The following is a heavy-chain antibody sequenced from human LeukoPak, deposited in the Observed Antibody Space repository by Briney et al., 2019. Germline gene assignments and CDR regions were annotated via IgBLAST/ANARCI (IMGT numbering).Heavy chain of an antibody. Sequence: GASVKVSCKASGGTFSSYAISWVRQAPGQGLEWMGGIIPIFGTANYAQKFQGRVTMTRNTSISTAYMELSSLRSEDTAVYYCARVGVRGYSYGFFDYWGQGTLVTVSS. CDR2: IIPIFGTA. CDR3: ARVGVRGYSYGFFDY. V-gene: IGHV1-69*05. CDR1: GGTFSSYA. J-gene: IGHJ4*02. D-gene: IGHD5-18*01.